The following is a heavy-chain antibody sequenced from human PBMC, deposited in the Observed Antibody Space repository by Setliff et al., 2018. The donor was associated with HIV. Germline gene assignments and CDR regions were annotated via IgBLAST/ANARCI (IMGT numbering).Heavy chain of an antibody. CDR3: GRHNVITYAGLLFDYFYYGMDV. D-gene: IGHD3-16*01. V-gene: IGHV4-34*01. Sequence: SETLSLTCAVYGGSSNDYYWNWIRQPPGKGLEWIGSIDYTGSAKHNPSLNSRGTILLDTSKNELSLKLTSVTAAYTAVYYCGRHNVITYAGLLFDYFYYGMDVFGRGTTVTASS. J-gene: IGHJ6*02. CDR2: IDYTGSA. CDR1: GGSSNDYY.